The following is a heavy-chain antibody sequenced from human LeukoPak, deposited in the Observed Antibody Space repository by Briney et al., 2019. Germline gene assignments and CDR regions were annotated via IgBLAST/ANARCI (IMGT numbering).Heavy chain of an antibody. V-gene: IGHV4-39*01. CDR1: GGSISSSSYY. D-gene: IGHD2-2*01. Sequence: SETLSLTCTVSGGSISSSSYYWGWIRQPPGKWLEWIGSIYYSGSTYYNPSLKSRVTISVDTSKNQFSLKLSSVTAADTAVYYCARVPRVRIVVVPAAMSYFDYWGQGTLVTVSS. CDR2: IYYSGST. CDR3: ARVPRVRIVVVPAAMSYFDY. J-gene: IGHJ4*02.